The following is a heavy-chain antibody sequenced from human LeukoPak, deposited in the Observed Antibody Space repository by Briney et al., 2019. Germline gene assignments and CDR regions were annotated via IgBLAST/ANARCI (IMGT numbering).Heavy chain of an antibody. J-gene: IGHJ3*01. CDR3: ARVGPYPL. CDR1: GFTFSSYA. Sequence: PGGSLRLSCAASGFTFSSYAMHWVRQAPGKGLEWVAVISYDGSNKYYADSVKGRFTISRDNSENTLYLQMNSLRAEDTAVYYCARVGPYPLWGQGTMVTVSS. V-gene: IGHV3-30-3*01. CDR2: ISYDGSNK.